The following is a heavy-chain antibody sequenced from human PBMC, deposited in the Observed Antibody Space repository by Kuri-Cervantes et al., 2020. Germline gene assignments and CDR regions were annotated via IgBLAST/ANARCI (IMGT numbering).Heavy chain of an antibody. CDR2: IYSGGST. J-gene: IGHJ4*02. CDR3: ARERFRAYEGTYEN. D-gene: IGHD1-1*01. V-gene: IGHV3-53*01. Sequence: GESLKISCTASGFTVSGNYMSWVRQAPGKGLEWVSVIYSGGSTYYADSVKGRFTISRDNSKNTLYLQMNSLRAEGTAVYYCARERFRAYEGTYENWGQGTLVTVSS. CDR1: GFTVSGNY.